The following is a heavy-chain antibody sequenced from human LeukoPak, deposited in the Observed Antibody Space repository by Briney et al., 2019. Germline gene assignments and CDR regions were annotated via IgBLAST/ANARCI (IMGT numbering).Heavy chain of an antibody. CDR2: IYPGDSDT. CDR3: ARTQGIAAAGLDAFDI. J-gene: IGHJ3*02. CDR1: GFSFTSYW. V-gene: IGHV5-51*01. Sequence: GESLKISCKDSGFSFTSYWIGWVRQMPGKGLEWMGIIYPGDSDTRYSPSFQGQVTISADKSISTAYLQWSSLKASDTAMYYCARTQGIAAAGLDAFDIWGQGTMVTVSS. D-gene: IGHD6-13*01.